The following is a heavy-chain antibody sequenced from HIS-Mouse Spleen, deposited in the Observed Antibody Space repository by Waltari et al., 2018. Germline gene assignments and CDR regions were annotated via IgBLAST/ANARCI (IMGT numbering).Heavy chain of an antibody. V-gene: IGHV4-4*07. CDR3: ARRMATVGHFPTDWYFDL. CDR1: GGSISSYY. CDR2: TYTSGSP. J-gene: IGHJ2*01. D-gene: IGHD5-12*01. Sequence: QVQLQESGPGLVKPSETLSLTCTVSGGSISSYYWSWIRQPAGKGLEWIGRTYTSGSPNYNPSLKSRVTMSVDTSKNQFSLKLSSVTAADTAVYYCARRMATVGHFPTDWYFDLWGRGTLVTVSS.